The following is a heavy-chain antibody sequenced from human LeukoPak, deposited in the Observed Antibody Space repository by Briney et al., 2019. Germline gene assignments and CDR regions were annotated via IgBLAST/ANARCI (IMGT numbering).Heavy chain of an antibody. CDR3: AKDLGSYCTNGVCYRDYYYGMDV. CDR2: ISYDGSNK. V-gene: IGHV3-30*18. Sequence: PGGSLRLSCAASGFTFSSYGMHWVRQAPGKGLEWVAVISYDGSNKYYADSVKGRFTISRDNSKNTLYLQMNSLRAEDTAVYYCAKDLGSYCTNGVCYRDYYYGMDVWGQGTTVTVSS. J-gene: IGHJ6*02. D-gene: IGHD2-8*01. CDR1: GFTFSSYG.